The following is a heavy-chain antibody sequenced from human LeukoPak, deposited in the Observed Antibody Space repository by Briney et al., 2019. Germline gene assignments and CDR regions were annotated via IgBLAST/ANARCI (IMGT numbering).Heavy chain of an antibody. CDR1: GGSISSSRYY. J-gene: IGHJ4*02. D-gene: IGHD5-12*01. Sequence: SETLSLTCTVSGGSISSSRYYWGWIRQPPGKGLEWIGSIYYSGSTYYNPSLKSRVTISVDTSKNQFSLKLSSVTAADTAVYYCARRIVARVLSGIFFDYWGQGTLVTVSS. CDR2: IYYSGST. V-gene: IGHV4-39*07. CDR3: ARRIVARVLSGIFFDY.